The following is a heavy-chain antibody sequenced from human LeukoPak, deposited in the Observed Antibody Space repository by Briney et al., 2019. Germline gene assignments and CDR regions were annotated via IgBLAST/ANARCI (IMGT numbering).Heavy chain of an antibody. CDR1: GGSFSGYY. CDR2: INHSGST. V-gene: IGHV4-34*01. D-gene: IGHD3-22*01. CDR3: ARGFGTYYYDSSGYYYGYYFDY. J-gene: IGHJ4*02. Sequence: PSETLSLTCAVYGGSFSGYYWSWIRQPPGKGLEWIGEINHSGSTNYNPSLKSRVTISVDTSKNQFSLKLSSVTAADTAVYYCARGFGTYYYDSSGYYYGYYFDYWGQGTLVTVSS.